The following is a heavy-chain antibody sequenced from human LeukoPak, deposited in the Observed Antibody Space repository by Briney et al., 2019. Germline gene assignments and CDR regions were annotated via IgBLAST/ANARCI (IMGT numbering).Heavy chain of an antibody. CDR3: AKDKGYNWSPDAFDI. CDR2: ISGSGGRT. Sequence: GGSLRLSCAASGFTFSSYSMSWVRQAPGKGLEWVSAISGSGGRTYYADSVKGRFTISRDNSKNTLYLQMNSPRVEDTAIYYCAKDKGYNWSPDAFDIWGQGTMVTVSS. J-gene: IGHJ3*02. V-gene: IGHV3-23*01. CDR1: GFTFSSYS. D-gene: IGHD1-1*01.